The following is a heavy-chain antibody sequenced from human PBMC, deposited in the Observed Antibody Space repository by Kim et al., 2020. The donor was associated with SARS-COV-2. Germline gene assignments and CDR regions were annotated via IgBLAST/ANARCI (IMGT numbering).Heavy chain of an antibody. D-gene: IGHD5-12*01. CDR3: ARHPSPGPKMATIRMDV. V-gene: IGHV5-51*01. CDR1: GYSFTSYW. CDR2: IYPGDSDT. Sequence: GESLKISCKGSGYSFTSYWIGWVRQMPGKGLEWMGIIYPGDSDTGYSPSFQGQVTISADKSISTAYLQWSSLKASDTAMYYCARHPSPGPKMATIRMDVWGQGTTVTVSS. J-gene: IGHJ6*02.